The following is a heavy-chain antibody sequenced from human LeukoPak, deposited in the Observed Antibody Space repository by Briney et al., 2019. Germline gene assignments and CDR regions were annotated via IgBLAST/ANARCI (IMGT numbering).Heavy chain of an antibody. J-gene: IGHJ4*02. V-gene: IGHV3-23*01. CDR3: VREDTPATANY. D-gene: IGHD2-21*02. CDR1: GFNFANHA. Sequence: PGGSLRLSCAASGFNFANHAMSWVRQTPGKGLEWVSAISGGGDITYYADSVTGRFTISRDNSKDTLFLRMHSLRPGDTAVYYCVREDTPATANYWGQGTLVTISS. CDR2: ISGGGDIT.